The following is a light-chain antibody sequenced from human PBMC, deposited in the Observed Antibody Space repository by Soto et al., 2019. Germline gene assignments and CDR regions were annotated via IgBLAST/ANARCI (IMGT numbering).Light chain of an antibody. CDR3: QQYYGTRWT. J-gene: IGKJ1*01. CDR1: QSVLYSSNNKNY. CDR2: GAS. Sequence: DIVMTQSPDSLAVSLGERATINCKASQSVLYSSNNKNYVAWYQHKPGQPPQLLIYGASTRESGVPDRFSGSGSATDFSLSISSLHAEDVAVYYCQQYYGTRWTFGQGTKVEIK. V-gene: IGKV4-1*01.